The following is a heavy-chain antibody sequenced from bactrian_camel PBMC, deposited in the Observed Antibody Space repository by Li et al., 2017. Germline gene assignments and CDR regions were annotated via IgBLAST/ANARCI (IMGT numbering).Heavy chain of an antibody. J-gene: IGHJ4*01. CDR2: IDTSGHRT. CDR1: GYTFYL. CDR3: AAEEYCGGSWDLPVNYNY. D-gene: IGHD2*01. V-gene: IGHV3S1*01. Sequence: HVQLVESGGGSVQAGGSLSLSCAASGYTFYLMAWFRQGLGNKREGVAMIDTSGHRTYYADSVNGRFTVSQDNAKNTVHLQMNSLKPEDSSMYYCAAEEYCGGSWDLPVNYNYWGQGTQVTVS.